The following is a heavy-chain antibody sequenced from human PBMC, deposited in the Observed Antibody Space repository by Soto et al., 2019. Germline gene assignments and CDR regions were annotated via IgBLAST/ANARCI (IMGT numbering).Heavy chain of an antibody. CDR2: ISTYNGNT. CDR1: GHTYTTNG. Sequence: ASVKVSCKASGHTYTTNGFTWVRQAPGQGLEWMGWISTYNGNTNYAQKLQGRVTMTTDTSTSTAYMELRSLISDDSAVYYCAARRDCSSTRCYEPGWLDPWGQGTLVTVSS. J-gene: IGHJ5*02. D-gene: IGHD2-2*01. V-gene: IGHV1-18*01. CDR3: AARRDCSSTRCYEPGWLDP.